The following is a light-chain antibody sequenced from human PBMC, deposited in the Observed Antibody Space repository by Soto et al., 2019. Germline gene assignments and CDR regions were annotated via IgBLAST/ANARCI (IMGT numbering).Light chain of an antibody. CDR1: NSDVGGYNY. CDR3: SSYTSSRAYV. J-gene: IGLJ1*01. Sequence: QSALTQPASVSGSPGQSITIPCTGTNSDVGGYNYVSWYQHHPGKAPKLMIYEVFNRPSGVSSRFSGSKSGSTASLTISGLQAEDEADYYCSSYTSSRAYVFGIGTKLTVL. V-gene: IGLV2-14*01. CDR2: EVF.